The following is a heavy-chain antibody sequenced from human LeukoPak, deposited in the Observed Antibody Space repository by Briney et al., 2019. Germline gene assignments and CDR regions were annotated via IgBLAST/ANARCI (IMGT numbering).Heavy chain of an antibody. CDR2: ISWNSESR. CDR1: GFTFDDYA. J-gene: IGHJ4*02. CDR3: AKVTDIVVVPAAATPDY. D-gene: IGHD2-2*01. Sequence: GRSLRLSCAASGFTFDDYAMHWVRQTPGKGLEWVSGISWNSESRDYADSVKGRFTISRDNSKNTLYLQMNSLRAEDTAVYYCAKVTDIVVVPAAATPDYWGQGTLVTVSS. V-gene: IGHV3-9*01.